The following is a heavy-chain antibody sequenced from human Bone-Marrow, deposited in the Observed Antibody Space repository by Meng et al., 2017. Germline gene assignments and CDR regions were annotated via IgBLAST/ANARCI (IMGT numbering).Heavy chain of an antibody. J-gene: IGHJ4*02. CDR2: ISGSGGST. V-gene: IGHV3-23*01. CDR3: ASQAGRTPTGYSIN. CDR1: GFTFSSYS. Sequence: GGSLRLSCAASGFTFSSYSMDWVRQAPGKGLEWVSAISGSGGSTYYADSVKGRFTISRDNSKNTLYLQMNSLRAEDTAVYYCASQAGRTPTGYSINWGQGTLVNGAS. D-gene: IGHD6-13*01.